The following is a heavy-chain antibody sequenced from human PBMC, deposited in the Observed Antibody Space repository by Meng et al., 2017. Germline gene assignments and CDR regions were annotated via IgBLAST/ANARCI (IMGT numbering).Heavy chain of an antibody. V-gene: IGHV1-2*06. CDR3: ARDEDISAAGKLFGDY. CDR2: IDPNNDHT. D-gene: IGHD6-13*01. J-gene: IGHJ4*02. Sequence: QVQLVKSGPEMKKPGASVKLSCKPSGYTFAAYWIHWLRQAPGQGLEWMGRIDPNNDHTQYAQNFQGRVTMTSDTSISTVYMELNGLRSDDTAVYYCARDEDISAAGKLFGDYWGQGTLVTVSS. CDR1: GYTFAAYW.